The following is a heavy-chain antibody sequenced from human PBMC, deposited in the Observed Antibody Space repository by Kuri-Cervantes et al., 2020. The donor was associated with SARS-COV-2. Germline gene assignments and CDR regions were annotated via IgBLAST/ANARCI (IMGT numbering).Heavy chain of an antibody. CDR3: VKDSTYYYDSSGPDY. V-gene: IGHV3-64D*06. D-gene: IGHD3-22*01. Sequence: GESLKISCSSSGFTFSSYAMHWVRQAPGKGLEYVSAISSNGGSTYYADSVKGRFTISRDNSKNTLYLQMSSLRAEYTAVYYCVKDSTYYYDSSGPDYWGQGTLVTVSS. CDR2: ISSNGGST. CDR1: GFTFSSYA. J-gene: IGHJ4*02.